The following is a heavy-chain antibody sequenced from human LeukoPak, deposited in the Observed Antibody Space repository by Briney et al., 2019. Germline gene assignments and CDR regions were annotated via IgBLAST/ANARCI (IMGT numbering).Heavy chain of an antibody. CDR1: SASISTYY. CDR3: ATRDNYYYYMDV. J-gene: IGHJ6*03. V-gene: IGHV4-59*08. CDR2: IYYSGNT. D-gene: IGHD2-21*02. Sequence: PSETLSLTCSVSSASISTYYWSWIRQAPGKGLEWIGFIYYSGNTNYNPSLKSRVTISVDTSKNQFSLKLSSVTAADTAVYYCATRDNYYYYMDVWGKGTTVTVSS.